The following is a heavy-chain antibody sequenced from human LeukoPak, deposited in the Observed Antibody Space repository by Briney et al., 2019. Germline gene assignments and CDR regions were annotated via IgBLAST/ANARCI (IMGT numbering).Heavy chain of an antibody. CDR2: IGGTGGGT. V-gene: IGHV3-23*01. CDR3: VKGRIATPGYAEKFLY. J-gene: IGHJ1*01. CDR1: GFTFGSYA. D-gene: IGHD6-13*01. Sequence: PGGSLRLSCAVSGFTFGSYAMSWVRQTPGKGLQWVSAIGGTGGGTIYADSVKGRFTISRDNSKNTVYLQMNSLRVEDAAVYYCVKGRIATPGYAEKFLYWDQGTRVIVSS.